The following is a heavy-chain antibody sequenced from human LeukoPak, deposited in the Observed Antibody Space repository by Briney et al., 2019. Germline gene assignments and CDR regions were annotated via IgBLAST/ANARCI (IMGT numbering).Heavy chain of an antibody. CDR3: ARLVFFDYISAVTEVSFYYMDA. CDR2: MYTSGST. CDR1: GGSVSSSH. D-gene: IGHD6-25*01. V-gene: IGHV4-4*09. Sequence: SETLSLTCTVSGGSVSSSHWSWIRQPPGKGLEWIGDMYTSGSTNYNPSLKTRVTLSTDTSRNQLSLRLRSLTAADTAVYYCARLVFFDYISAVTEVSFYYMDAWGKGTTVIVSS. J-gene: IGHJ6*03.